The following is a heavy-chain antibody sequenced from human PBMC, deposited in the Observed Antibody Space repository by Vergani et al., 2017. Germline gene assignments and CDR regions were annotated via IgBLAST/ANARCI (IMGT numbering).Heavy chain of an antibody. CDR3: ARMYSSGWTPFDY. D-gene: IGHD6-19*01. CDR1: GGTFSSYT. CDR2: IIPILGIA. Sequence: QVQLVQSGAEVKKPGSSVKVSCKASGGTFSSYTISWVRQAPGQGLEWMGRIIPILGIANYAQKFQGRVTINADKSTSTAYIELSSLRSEDTAVYYCARMYSSGWTPFDYWGQGTLVTVSS. J-gene: IGHJ4*02. V-gene: IGHV1-69*02.